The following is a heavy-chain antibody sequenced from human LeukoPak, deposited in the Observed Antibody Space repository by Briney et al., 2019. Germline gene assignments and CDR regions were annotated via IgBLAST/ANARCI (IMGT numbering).Heavy chain of an antibody. CDR1: GGSCSGYY. Sequence: SETLSLTYAVYGGSCSGYYWSSTRQPPGKGQERIAEINHSGSTNYNPSLKSRVNISVDSSKNPFSLKLSSVTAADTAVYYCARVRFLEWSEYFDYWGQGTLVTVSS. CDR3: ARVRFLEWSEYFDY. CDR2: INHSGST. J-gene: IGHJ4*02. V-gene: IGHV4-34*01. D-gene: IGHD3-3*01.